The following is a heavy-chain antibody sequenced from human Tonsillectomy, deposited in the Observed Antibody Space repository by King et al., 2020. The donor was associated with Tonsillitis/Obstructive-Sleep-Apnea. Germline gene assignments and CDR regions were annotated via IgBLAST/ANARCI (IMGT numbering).Heavy chain of an antibody. Sequence: QLVQSGAEVKKPGSSVKVSCKASGGTFSTDGFRWVRQAPGQGLEWMGGIIPIFDAATYAQKFQGRLTITADESTSTAYMELSSLSSADTAVYYCARVEGLDGYYYSYMDVWGKGTTVTVSS. CDR1: GGTFSTDG. CDR2: IIPIFDAA. J-gene: IGHJ6*03. V-gene: IGHV1-69*12. D-gene: IGHD5-24*01. CDR3: ARVEGLDGYYYSYMDV.